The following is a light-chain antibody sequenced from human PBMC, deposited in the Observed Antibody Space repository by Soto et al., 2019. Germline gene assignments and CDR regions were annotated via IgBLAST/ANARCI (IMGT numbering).Light chain of an antibody. CDR1: SSDGGGYNY. CDR2: EVS. V-gene: IGLV2-14*01. J-gene: IGLJ1*01. Sequence: QSVLTQPASVSGSPGQSITISFTGTSSDGGGYNYVSWYQQHPGKAPKLMIYEVSNRPSGGSNGFSGYKPGNTASLTISGLQAEDEADYYCISYTVTRSYVFGDGTKVTVL. CDR3: ISYTVTRSYV.